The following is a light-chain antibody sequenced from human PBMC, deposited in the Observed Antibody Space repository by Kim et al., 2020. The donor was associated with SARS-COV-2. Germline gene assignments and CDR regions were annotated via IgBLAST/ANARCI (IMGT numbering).Light chain of an antibody. J-gene: IGLJ1*01. Sequence: SITISCTVTSGDVVSYDLVSWYQQHPGKAPKLMIYEATMRPSGISNRFSGSKSGNTASLTISGLQAEDEADYYCCSYAGSTTNYVFGTGTKVTVL. CDR2: EAT. CDR1: SGDVVSYDL. V-gene: IGLV2-23*01. CDR3: CSYAGSTTNYV.